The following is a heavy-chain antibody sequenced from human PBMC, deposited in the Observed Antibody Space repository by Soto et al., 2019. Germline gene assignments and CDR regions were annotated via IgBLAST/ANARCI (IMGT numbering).Heavy chain of an antibody. CDR1: GYTFTSYD. Sequence: QVQLVQSGAEVKKPGASVKVSCKAFGYTFTSYDINWVRQATGQGLEWMGWMNPNSFNTGYAQKFQGRVTMTRDTSISTAYMELSSLRSDDTAVYYCARDGEYSSSGSFDYWGQGTLVTVSS. V-gene: IGHV1-8*01. CDR2: MNPNSFNT. J-gene: IGHJ4*02. CDR3: ARDGEYSSSGSFDY. D-gene: IGHD6-6*01.